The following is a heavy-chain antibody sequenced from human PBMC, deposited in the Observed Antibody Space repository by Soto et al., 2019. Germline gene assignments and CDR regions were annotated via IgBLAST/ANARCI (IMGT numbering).Heavy chain of an antibody. CDR2: IYYSGDT. V-gene: IGHV4-61*01. Sequence: QVQLQESGPGLVKPSETLSLTCAVSGGYVSSGSYYWSWIRQPLGKGLEWIGYIYYSGDTEYNPSLKSRVIKSVDRSKNQLSLRLSSVTTADTAIYYCARSFRYSDTSGYYLANWYYDLWGRGTLVTVSS. D-gene: IGHD3-22*01. CDR3: ARSFRYSDTSGYYLANWYYDL. CDR1: GGYVSSGSYY. J-gene: IGHJ2*01.